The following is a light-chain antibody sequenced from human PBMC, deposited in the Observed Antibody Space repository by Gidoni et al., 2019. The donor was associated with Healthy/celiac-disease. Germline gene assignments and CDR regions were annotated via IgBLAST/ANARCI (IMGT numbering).Light chain of an antibody. CDR2: GAS. CDR3: QQYGSSLWWT. Sequence: EIVLTQSPGTLSLSPGERATLSCRASQSVSSSYLAWYQQKPGQAPRLLIYGASSRATGTPDRFSGSGSGTDFTLTISRLEPEEFAVYYCQQYGSSLWWTFGQGTKVEIK. V-gene: IGKV3-20*01. CDR1: QSVSSSY. J-gene: IGKJ1*01.